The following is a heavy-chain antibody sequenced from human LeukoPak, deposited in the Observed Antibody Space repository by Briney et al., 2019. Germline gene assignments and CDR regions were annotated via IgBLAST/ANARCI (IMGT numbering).Heavy chain of an antibody. CDR1: GGSISSYY. CDR2: IYYGGST. D-gene: IGHD2-21*01. V-gene: IGHV4-59*12. CDR3: ASRRLSAYHQPFDY. J-gene: IGHJ4*02. Sequence: PSETLSLTCTVSGGSISSYYWSWIRQPPGKGLEWIGYIYYGGSTNYNPSLKSRVTISVDTSKNQFSLKLSSVTAADTAVYYCASRRLSAYHQPFDYWGQGTLVTVSS.